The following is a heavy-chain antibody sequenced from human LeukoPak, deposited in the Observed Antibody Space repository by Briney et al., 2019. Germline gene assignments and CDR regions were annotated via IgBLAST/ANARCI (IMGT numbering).Heavy chain of an antibody. D-gene: IGHD6-13*01. Sequence: GGSLRLSCAASGFTFSDYYMSWIRQAPGKGLEWVSYISSSGSTIYYADSVKGQFTISRDNAKNSLYLQMNSLRAEDTAVYYCARDWNSSSWYPGGYWGQGTLVTVSS. J-gene: IGHJ4*02. CDR2: ISSSGSTI. V-gene: IGHV3-11*01. CDR1: GFTFSDYY. CDR3: ARDWNSSSWYPGGY.